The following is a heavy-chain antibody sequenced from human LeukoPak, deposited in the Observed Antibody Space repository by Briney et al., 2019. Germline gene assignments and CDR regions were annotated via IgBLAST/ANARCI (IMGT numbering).Heavy chain of an antibody. Sequence: GGSLRLSCAASGFTFSSYAMHWVRQAPGKGLEWVAFIWYDGSIKYYADSVKGRFTISRDNSKNTLYLQINSLRAEDTAVYYCAKGRKATIEGFDYWGQGTLVTVSS. J-gene: IGHJ4*02. D-gene: IGHD5-12*01. V-gene: IGHV3-30*02. CDR1: GFTFSSYA. CDR3: AKGRKATIEGFDY. CDR2: IWYDGSIK.